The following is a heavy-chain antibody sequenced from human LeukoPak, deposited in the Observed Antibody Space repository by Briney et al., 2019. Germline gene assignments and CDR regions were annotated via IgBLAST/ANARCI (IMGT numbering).Heavy chain of an antibody. CDR2: IKQDGSEK. V-gene: IGHV3-7*01. CDR1: GFTFSSYA. J-gene: IGHJ3*02. CDR3: ARDVHCSGGSCYPDAFDI. Sequence: PGGSLRLSCAASGFTFSSYAMSWVRQAPGKGLEWVANIKQDGSEKYYVDSVKGRFTISRDNAKNSLYLQMNSLRAEDTAVYYCARDVHCSGGSCYPDAFDIWGQGTMVTVSS. D-gene: IGHD2-15*01.